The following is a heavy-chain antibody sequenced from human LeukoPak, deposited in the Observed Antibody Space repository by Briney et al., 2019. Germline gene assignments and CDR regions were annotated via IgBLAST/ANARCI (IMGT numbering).Heavy chain of an antibody. J-gene: IGHJ4*02. D-gene: IGHD5-12*01. CDR1: GFTFSSYG. Sequence: GGSLRLSCAASGFTFSSYGMHWVRQAPGKGLEWVAFIRYDGSNKYYADSVKGRFTISRDNSKNTLYLQMNSLRAEDTAVYYCAKREARWLNYFDYWGQGTLVTVSS. CDR2: IRYDGSNK. V-gene: IGHV3-30*02. CDR3: AKREARWLNYFDY.